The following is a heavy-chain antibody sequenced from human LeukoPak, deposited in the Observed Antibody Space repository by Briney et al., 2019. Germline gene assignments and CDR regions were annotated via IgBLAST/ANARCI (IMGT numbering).Heavy chain of an antibody. V-gene: IGHV4-4*07. CDR3: ARSRYCSSTSCYHRNWFDP. D-gene: IGHD2-2*01. CDR1: GGSISSYY. J-gene: IGHJ5*02. CDR2: IYTSGST. Sequence: KSSETLSPTCTVSGGSISSYYWSWIRQPAGKGLEWIGRIYTSGSTNYNPSLKSRVTMSVDTSKNQFSLKLSSVTAADTAVYYCARSRYCSSTSCYHRNWFDPWGQGTLVTVSS.